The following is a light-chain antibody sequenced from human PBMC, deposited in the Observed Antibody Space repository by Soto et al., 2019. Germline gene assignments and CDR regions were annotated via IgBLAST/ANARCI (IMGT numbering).Light chain of an antibody. Sequence: DIQMTQSPSSLSASVGDRVTITCRASQSISSYLNWYQQKPGKAPNLLIYAASSLQSGVPSRFSGSGSGTDFTLTISSLEPEDFAVYYCQQRTNWPSSTFGQGTRLEIK. V-gene: IGKV1-39*01. J-gene: IGKJ5*01. CDR3: QQRTNWPSST. CDR2: AAS. CDR1: QSISSY.